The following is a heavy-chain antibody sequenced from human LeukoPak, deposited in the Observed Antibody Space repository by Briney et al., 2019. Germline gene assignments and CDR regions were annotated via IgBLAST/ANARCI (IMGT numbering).Heavy chain of an antibody. Sequence: SETLSLTCTVSGGSISSGDYSWSWIRQPPGKGLEWIGYIYNSGSTYCNPSLKSRLSMSLDTSKNQVSLKLSSVTAADTALYYCARGHDAFDIWGQGTMVTVSS. CDR3: ARGHDAFDI. V-gene: IGHV4-30-4*01. CDR2: IYNSGST. J-gene: IGHJ3*02. CDR1: GGSISSGDYS.